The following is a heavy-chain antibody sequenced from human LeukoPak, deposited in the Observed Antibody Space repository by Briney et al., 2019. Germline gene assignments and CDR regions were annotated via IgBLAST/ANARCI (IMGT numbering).Heavy chain of an antibody. CDR3: ARQWGYCSGGSCYDWFDP. Sequence: SETLSLTCTVSGGSISSSSYYWGWIRQPPGKGLEWIGSIYYSGSTYYNPSLKSRVTISVDTSKNQFSLKLSSVTAADTAVYYCARQWGYCSGGSCYDWFDPWGQGTLVTVSS. J-gene: IGHJ5*02. CDR2: IYYSGST. V-gene: IGHV4-39*01. D-gene: IGHD2-15*01. CDR1: GGSISSSSYY.